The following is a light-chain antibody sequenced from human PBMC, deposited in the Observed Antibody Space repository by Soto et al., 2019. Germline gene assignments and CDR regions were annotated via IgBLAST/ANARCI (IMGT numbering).Light chain of an antibody. CDR3: QQRTNWWT. Sequence: EIVLTQSPATLSLSPGERATLSCRASQSVGSYLAWYQQKPGQAPRLLIHDASNRATGIPARFSGSGSGTDFTLTISSLAPEDFAVYYCQQRTNWWTFGQGTKVEIK. V-gene: IGKV3-11*01. J-gene: IGKJ1*01. CDR1: QSVGSY. CDR2: DAS.